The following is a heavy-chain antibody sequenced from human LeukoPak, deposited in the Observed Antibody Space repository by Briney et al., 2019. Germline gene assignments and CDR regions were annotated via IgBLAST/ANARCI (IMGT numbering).Heavy chain of an antibody. J-gene: IGHJ3*01. CDR2: ISQSGST. CDR3: ARAIYSATWTDAFDV. D-gene: IGHD5-12*01. V-gene: IGHV4-34*01. CDR1: GGSFSGYY. Sequence: SETLSLTCAVYGGSFSGYYWSWLRQSPGEGLEWIGEISQSGSTNYNPSLKSRVTVSADTSKKQFSLRLTSLTAADTALYYCARAIYSATWTDAFDVWGQGTMVTVSS.